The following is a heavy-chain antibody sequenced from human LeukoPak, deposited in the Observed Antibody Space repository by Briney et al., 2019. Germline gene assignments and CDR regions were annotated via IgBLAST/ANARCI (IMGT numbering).Heavy chain of an antibody. V-gene: IGHV3-48*03. CDR1: GFTFSSYE. CDR3: ARFGDRVPAAITDAFDI. Sequence: GGSLRLSCAASGFTFSSYEMNWVRQAPGKGLEWVSYISSSGSTIYYADSVKGQFTISRDNAKSSLYLQMNSLRAEDTAVYYCARFGDRVPAAITDAFDIWGQGTMVTVSS. D-gene: IGHD2-2*01. CDR2: ISSSGSTI. J-gene: IGHJ3*02.